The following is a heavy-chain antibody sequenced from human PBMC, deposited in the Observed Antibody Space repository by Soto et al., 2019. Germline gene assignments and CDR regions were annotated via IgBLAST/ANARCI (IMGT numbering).Heavy chain of an antibody. CDR2: INAGNGNT. J-gene: IGHJ6*02. D-gene: IGHD4-4*01. V-gene: IGHV1-3*05. Sequence: QVQLVQSGAEEKKPGASVKVSCKASGYTFTSYAMHWVRQAPGQRLEWMGWINAGNGNTKYSQKFQGRVTITRDTSASTADMELSSLRSEDTAVYYCARVTTAAGYGMDVWGQGTTVTVSS. CDR3: ARVTTAAGYGMDV. CDR1: GYTFTSYA.